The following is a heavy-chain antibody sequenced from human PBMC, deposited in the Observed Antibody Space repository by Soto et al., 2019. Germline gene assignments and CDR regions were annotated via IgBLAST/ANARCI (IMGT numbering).Heavy chain of an antibody. V-gene: IGHV3-9*01. CDR3: AKSYVGMVIWPTWFFDL. CDR1: GFTFTDYS. D-gene: IGHD3-3*01. Sequence: ELQLVESGGAVVQPGQPLRLSCAASGFTFTDYSMHWVRQVPGKGLEWASGISSNSYTIRYADSVQGRFTISRDNAKNCLYLQMDSLRPDDTALYFCAKSYVGMVIWPTWFFDLWGRGTLVTVS. J-gene: IGHJ2*01. CDR2: ISSNSYTI.